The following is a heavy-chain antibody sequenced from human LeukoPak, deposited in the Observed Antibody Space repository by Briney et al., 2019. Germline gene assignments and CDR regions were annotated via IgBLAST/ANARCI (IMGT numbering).Heavy chain of an antibody. J-gene: IGHJ4*02. CDR3: ARGLVSTDSGFDY. CDR2: VYLSGST. CDR1: GYSISSAFY. V-gene: IGHV4-38-2*02. D-gene: IGHD5/OR15-5a*01. Sequence: PSETLSLTSTVSGYSISSAFYWGWIRQAPGKGLEWIGSVYLSGSTYYNPSLKSRVTISLDTSKNQFSLKLTSVTAADTAVYHCARGLVSTDSGFDYWGQGTLVTVSS.